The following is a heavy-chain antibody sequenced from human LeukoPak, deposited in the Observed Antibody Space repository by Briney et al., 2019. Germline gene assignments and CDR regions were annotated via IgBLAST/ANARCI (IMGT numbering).Heavy chain of an antibody. CDR1: GFTVSSDY. V-gene: IGHV3-53*01. Sequence: GGSLRLSCAASGFTVSSDYMSWVRQAPGKGLEWVSVIYSGGSTYYADSVKGRFTISRDNSKNTLYLQMNSLRAEDTAVYYCARGSGWCSRDHRHFDYWGQGTLVTVSS. CDR2: IYSGGST. D-gene: IGHD6-19*01. J-gene: IGHJ4*02. CDR3: ARGSGWCSRDHRHFDY.